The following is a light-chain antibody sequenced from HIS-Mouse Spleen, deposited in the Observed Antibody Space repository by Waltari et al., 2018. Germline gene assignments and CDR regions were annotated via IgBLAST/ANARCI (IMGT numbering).Light chain of an antibody. Sequence: QSALTQPPSASGSPGQSVTISCTGTSSDVGGYNYVSWYQQHPGKAPKLMIYEVSKRPSGVPDRFSGSKSGNPASLTVSGLQAEDEADYYCSSYAGSKDVFGTGTKVTVL. V-gene: IGLV2-8*01. CDR2: EVS. CDR3: SSYAGSKDV. CDR1: SSDVGGYNY. J-gene: IGLJ1*01.